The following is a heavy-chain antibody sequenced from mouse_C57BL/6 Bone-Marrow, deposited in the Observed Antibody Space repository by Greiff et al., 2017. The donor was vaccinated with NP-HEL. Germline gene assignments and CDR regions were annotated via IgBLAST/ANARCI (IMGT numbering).Heavy chain of an antibody. Sequence: VQLQQPGAELVRPGSSVKLSCKASGYTFTSYWMDWVKQRPGQGLEWIGNIYPSDSETHYNQQFKDKATLTVDKSSSTAYMQLSSLTSEDSAVYYCARCRSFAWFAYWGQGTLVTVSA. CDR1: GYTFTSYW. CDR2: IYPSDSET. J-gene: IGHJ3*01. V-gene: IGHV1-61*01. CDR3: ARCRSFAWFAY.